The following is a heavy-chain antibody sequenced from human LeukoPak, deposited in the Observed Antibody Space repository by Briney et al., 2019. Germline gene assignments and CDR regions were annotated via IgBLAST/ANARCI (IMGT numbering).Heavy chain of an antibody. CDR3: AREFGYPGWYDY. J-gene: IGHJ4*02. CDR1: GGSISSGGYY. CDR2: IYYSGST. V-gene: IGHV4-31*03. Sequence: SETLSLTCTVSGGSISSGGYYWSWLRQHPGKGVEWIGYIYYSGSTYYNPSLKSRVTISVDTSKNQFSLKLSSVTAADTAVYYCAREFGYPGWYDYWGQGTLVTVSS. D-gene: IGHD6-19*01.